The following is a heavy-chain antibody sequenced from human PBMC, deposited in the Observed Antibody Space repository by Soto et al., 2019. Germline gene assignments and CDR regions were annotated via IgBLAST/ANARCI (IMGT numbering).Heavy chain of an antibody. CDR2: IYSGGST. Sequence: GGSLRLSCAASGFTVSSNYMSWVRQAPGKGLEWVSVIYSGGSTYYADSVKGRFTISRDNSKNTLYLQMNSLRAEDTAVYYCARVTMVGANEAGGTYYFDYWGQGTLVTVSS. D-gene: IGHD1-26*01. J-gene: IGHJ4*02. CDR3: ARVTMVGANEAGGTYYFDY. CDR1: GFTVSSNY. V-gene: IGHV3-53*01.